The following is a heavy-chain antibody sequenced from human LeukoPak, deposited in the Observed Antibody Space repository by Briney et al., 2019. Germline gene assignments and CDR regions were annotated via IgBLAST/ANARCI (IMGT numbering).Heavy chain of an antibody. V-gene: IGHV1-18*04. J-gene: IGHJ5*02. Sequence: ASVKVSCKASGYTFGTYGITWVRPAPGQGLEWMGGITIYNGDTHHAQKVQGRVTMTTDTSTSTAYMELRSLRSDDTAVYYCARDSYYDFWSGYYTGPWFDPWGQGTLVTVSS. CDR2: ITIYNGDT. CDR3: ARDSYYDFWSGYYTGPWFDP. CDR1: GYTFGTYG. D-gene: IGHD3-3*01.